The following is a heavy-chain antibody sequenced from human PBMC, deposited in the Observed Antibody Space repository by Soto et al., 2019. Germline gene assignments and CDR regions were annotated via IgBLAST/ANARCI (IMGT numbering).Heavy chain of an antibody. D-gene: IGHD2-15*01. CDR2: INHSGST. J-gene: IGHJ6*03. V-gene: IGHV4-34*01. Sequence: SETLSLTCAVYGGSFSGYYWSWIRQPPGKGLEWIGEINHSGSTNYNPSLKSRVTISVDTSKNQFSLKLSSVTAADTAVYYCARGLRYSGYDYDCSGGSCPNYYYMDVWGKGTTVTVSS. CDR1: GGSFSGYY. CDR3: ARGLRYSGYDYDCSGGSCPNYYYMDV.